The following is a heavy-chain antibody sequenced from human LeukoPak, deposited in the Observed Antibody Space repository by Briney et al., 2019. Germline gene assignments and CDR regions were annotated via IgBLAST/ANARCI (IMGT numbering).Heavy chain of an antibody. D-gene: IGHD3-10*01. V-gene: IGHV4-4*07. Sequence: SETLSLTCTVSGGSISSYYWSWIRQPAGKGLEWIGRIYTSGSTNYNPSLKSRVTMSVDTSKNQFSLKLSSVTAADTAVYYCARGXXXGSGXXYAGSAXXXWGQGXXXTVX. CDR1: GGSISSYY. J-gene: IGHJ3*01. CDR3: ARGXXXGSGXXYAGSAXXX. CDR2: IYTSGST.